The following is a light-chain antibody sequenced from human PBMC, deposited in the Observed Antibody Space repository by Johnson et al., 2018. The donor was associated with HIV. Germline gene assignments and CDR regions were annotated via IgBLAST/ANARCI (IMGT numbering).Light chain of an antibody. CDR1: NSNIGNNY. CDR3: GTWESSLSAGV. V-gene: IGLV1-51*01. Sequence: SVLTQPPSVSAAPGQKVTISCSGSNSNIGNNYVSWYQQFPGTAPKLLIYDNNKRPSGIPDRFSGSKSGTSATLGITGLQTGDEAEYYCGTWESSLSAGVFGTGTKVTVL. CDR2: DNN. J-gene: IGLJ1*01.